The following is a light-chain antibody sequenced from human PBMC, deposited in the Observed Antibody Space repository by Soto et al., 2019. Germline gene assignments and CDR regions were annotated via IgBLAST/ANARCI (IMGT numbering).Light chain of an antibody. CDR1: QSVRSH. CDR3: QHYNSWPRT. V-gene: IGKV3-15*01. Sequence: EIVMTQSPATLSVSPGEGATLSCRDSQSVRSHLAWYQQKPGQAPRLLIYGVSTRATGIPARFSGSGSGTEFTLTVSSLQSEDFAVYYCQHYNSWPRTFGQGTKVDIK. J-gene: IGKJ1*01. CDR2: GVS.